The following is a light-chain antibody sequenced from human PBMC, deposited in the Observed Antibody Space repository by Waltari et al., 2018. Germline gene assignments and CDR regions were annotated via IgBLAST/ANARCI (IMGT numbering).Light chain of an antibody. J-gene: IGKJ1*01. V-gene: IGKV3-11*01. CDR3: QQRSNWPRT. CDR2: RAS. CDR1: QSVSNS. Sequence: EIVLTQSPDTLSLSPGERATLSCRASQSVSNSLAWYQQKPGQAPRLLIYRASYRATGVPARFSGSGSGTDFTLTISSLEPEDFAVYYCQQRSNWPRTFGQGTKVEIK.